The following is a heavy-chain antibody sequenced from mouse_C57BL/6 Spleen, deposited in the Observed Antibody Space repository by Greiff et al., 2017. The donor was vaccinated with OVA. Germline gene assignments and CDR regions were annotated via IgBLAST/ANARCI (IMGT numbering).Heavy chain of an antibody. CDR2: IYPGDGDT. V-gene: IGHV1-82*01. D-gene: IGHD2-1*01. CDR1: GYAFSSSW. Sequence: QVQLKESGTELVKPGASVKISCKASGYAFSSSWMNWVKQRPGKGLEWIGRIYPGDGDTNYNGKFKGKATLTADKSSSTAYMQLSSLTSEDSAVYFCAREIYYGNYDYAMDYWGQGTSVTVSS. J-gene: IGHJ4*01. CDR3: AREIYYGNYDYAMDY.